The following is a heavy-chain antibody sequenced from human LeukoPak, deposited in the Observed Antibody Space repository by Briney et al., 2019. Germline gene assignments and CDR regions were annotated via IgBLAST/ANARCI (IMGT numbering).Heavy chain of an antibody. Sequence: SGTLSLTCAVSGGSISSSNWWSWVRQPPGNGLEWIGEIYHSGSTNYNPSLKSRVTISVDKSKNQFSLKLSSVTAADTVVYYCARGINGYCSGGSCPPDYWGQGTLVTVSS. D-gene: IGHD2-15*01. V-gene: IGHV4-4*02. CDR2: IYHSGST. CDR3: ARGINGYCSGGSCPPDY. CDR1: GGSISSSNW. J-gene: IGHJ4*02.